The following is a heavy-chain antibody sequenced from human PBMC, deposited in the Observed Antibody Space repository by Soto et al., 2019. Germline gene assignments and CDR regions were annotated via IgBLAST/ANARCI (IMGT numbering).Heavy chain of an antibody. D-gene: IGHD4-17*01. CDR1: GFTFSSYW. V-gene: IGHV3-74*01. Sequence: EVQLVESGGGLVQPGGPLRLSCAASGFTFSSYWMHWVRQVPGKGLVWVSRINSDGSSTSYADSVKGRFTISRDNAKNTLYLQMNSLRAEDTAVYYCASRQATVRTFDYWGQGTLVTVSS. CDR2: INSDGSST. J-gene: IGHJ4*02. CDR3: ASRQATVRTFDY.